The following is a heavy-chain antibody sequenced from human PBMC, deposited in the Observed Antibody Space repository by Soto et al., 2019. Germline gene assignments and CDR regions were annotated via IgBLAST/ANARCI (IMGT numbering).Heavy chain of an antibody. CDR1: GYTFTGYY. V-gene: IGHV1-2*04. CDR3: ARGYCSSTSCYPATHAFDI. J-gene: IGHJ3*02. CDR2: INPNSGGT. Sequence: QVQLVQSGAEVKKPGASVKVSCKASGYTFTGYYMHWVRQAPGQGLEWMGWINPNSGGTNYAQKFQGWVTMTRDTSLSTAYMELSRLRSDDTAVYYCARGYCSSTSCYPATHAFDIWGQGTMVTVSS. D-gene: IGHD2-2*01.